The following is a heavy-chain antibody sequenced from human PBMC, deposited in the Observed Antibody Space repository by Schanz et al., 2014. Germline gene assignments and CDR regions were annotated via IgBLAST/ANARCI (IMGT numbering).Heavy chain of an antibody. J-gene: IGHJ4*02. CDR3: ARDHTTESYYSAGPPIDY. Sequence: EVQLLESGGGLVQPGGSLRLSCAASGFTFTNYAMSWVRQAPGKGLEWVSLISDSGDTAYYADSVKGRFTISRDNFKGALYLQMSSLRAEDTAVYYCARDHTTESYYSAGPPIDYWGQGTLLTVSS. CDR2: ISDSGDTA. D-gene: IGHD1-26*01. V-gene: IGHV3-23*01. CDR1: GFTFTNYA.